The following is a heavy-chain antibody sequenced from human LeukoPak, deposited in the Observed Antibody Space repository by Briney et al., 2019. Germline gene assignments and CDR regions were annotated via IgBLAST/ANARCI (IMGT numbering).Heavy chain of an antibody. CDR2: MNPNSGNT. Sequence: GASVKVCCKASGYTFTSYDINWVRQATGQGLEWMGWMNPNSGNTGYAQKFQGRVTMTRNTSISTAYMELSSLRTEDTAVYYCAIELGGLCDYGGQGTLDSVSS. CDR3: AIELGGLCDY. CDR1: GYTFTSYD. D-gene: IGHD7-27*01. V-gene: IGHV1-8*01. J-gene: IGHJ4*02.